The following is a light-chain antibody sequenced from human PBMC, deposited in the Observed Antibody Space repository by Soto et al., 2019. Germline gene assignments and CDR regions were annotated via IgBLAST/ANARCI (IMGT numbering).Light chain of an antibody. V-gene: IGKV3-15*01. CDR1: QSVSDK. CDR2: GAS. J-gene: IGKJ1*01. Sequence: EIVMTQSPVTLSVSPGERATLSCRASQSVSDKLAWYQQKPGQAPRLLIYGASTRATGVPARFSGSGSGTEVTLTISSLQSEDFAVYYCQQYSNWRTFGQGTNVEIK. CDR3: QQYSNWRT.